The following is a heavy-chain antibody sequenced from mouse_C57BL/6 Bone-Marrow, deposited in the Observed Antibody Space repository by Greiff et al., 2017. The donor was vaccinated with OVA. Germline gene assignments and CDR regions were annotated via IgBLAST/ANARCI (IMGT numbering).Heavy chain of an antibody. CDR3: ARGDYDGDYYAMDY. CDR1: GFTFSSYG. Sequence: EVQRVESGGDLVKPGGSLKLSCAASGFTFSSYGMSWVRQTPDKRLEWVATISSGGSYTYYPASVKGRFTISRDNAKNTLYLQMSSLKSEDTAMYYCARGDYDGDYYAMDYWGQGTSVTVSS. CDR2: ISSGGSYT. D-gene: IGHD2-3*01. J-gene: IGHJ4*01. V-gene: IGHV5-6*01.